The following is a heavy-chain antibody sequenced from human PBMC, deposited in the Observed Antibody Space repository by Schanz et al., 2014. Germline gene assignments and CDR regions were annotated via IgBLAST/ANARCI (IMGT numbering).Heavy chain of an antibody. D-gene: IGHD1-26*01. J-gene: IGHJ6*02. V-gene: IGHV3-23*01. CDR1: GFTFSSYA. Sequence: QLLESGGGLVQPGGSLRLSCAASGFTFSSYAMSWVRQAPGKGLEWISAISGSGVSTHYADSVKGRFTIARDNSKNTMYLQMNSLRAEDTAVYYCVKDLQRELLRDDHYYGMDVWGQGTTVTVSS. CDR2: ISGSGVST. CDR3: VKDLQRELLRDDHYYGMDV.